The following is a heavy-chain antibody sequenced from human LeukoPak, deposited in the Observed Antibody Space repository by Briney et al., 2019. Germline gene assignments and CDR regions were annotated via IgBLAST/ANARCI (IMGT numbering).Heavy chain of an antibody. Sequence: ASVKVSCKASGYTFTSYDFNWVRQATGQRPEWMGWMSPNSGDTGYAQKFQDRVTMTRNTSISTAYVELSSLRSDDTAVYYCARGPPNWGYDYWGPGTLVTVSS. CDR3: ARGPPNWGYDY. CDR1: GYTFTSYD. D-gene: IGHD7-27*01. CDR2: MSPNSGDT. J-gene: IGHJ4*02. V-gene: IGHV1-8*01.